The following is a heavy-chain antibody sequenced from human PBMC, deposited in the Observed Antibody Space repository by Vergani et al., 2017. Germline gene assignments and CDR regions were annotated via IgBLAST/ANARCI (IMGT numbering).Heavy chain of an antibody. Sequence: EVQLVESGGGLVQPGRSLRLSCAASGFTFDDYAMHWVRQAPGKGLEWVSGISWNSGSIGYADSVKGRFTISRDNAKNSLYLQMNSLRAEDTAVYYCARDPMMVRGVIITYFDYWGQGTLVTVSS. CDR2: ISWNSGSI. CDR1: GFTFDDYA. V-gene: IGHV3-9*01. J-gene: IGHJ4*02. D-gene: IGHD3-10*01. CDR3: ARDPMMVRGVIITYFDY.